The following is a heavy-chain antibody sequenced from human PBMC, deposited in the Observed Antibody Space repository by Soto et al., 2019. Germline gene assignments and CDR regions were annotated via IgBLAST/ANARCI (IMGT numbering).Heavy chain of an antibody. J-gene: IGHJ4*02. CDR1: GFTFISYG. CDR2: IWYDGSNK. V-gene: IGHV3-33*01. D-gene: IGHD5-12*01. Sequence: GGSLRLSCAASGFTFISYGMRLVRQAPGKGLEWVAVIWYDGSNKYYADSVKGRFTISRDNSKNTLYLQMNSLRAEDTAVYYCARGDGYNSGFDYWGQGTLVTVSS. CDR3: ARGDGYNSGFDY.